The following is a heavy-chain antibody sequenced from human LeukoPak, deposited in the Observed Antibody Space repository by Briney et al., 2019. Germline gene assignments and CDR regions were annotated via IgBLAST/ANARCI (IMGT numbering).Heavy chain of an antibody. CDR1: GYSITSYW. J-gene: IGHJ4*02. D-gene: IGHD1-26*01. CDR2: IDPSDSYT. Sequence: GESLKISCKGSGYSITSYWISWVRQMPGKGLEWMGRIDPSDSYTNSNPSFQGHVTISADKSISTAYLQWSSLKASDTAMYYCATLTRGATVTDYWGQGTLVTVSS. CDR3: ATLTRGATVTDY. V-gene: IGHV5-10-1*01.